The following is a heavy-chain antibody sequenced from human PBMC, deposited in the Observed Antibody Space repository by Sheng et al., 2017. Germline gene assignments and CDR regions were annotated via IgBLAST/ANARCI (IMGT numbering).Heavy chain of an antibody. CDR2: ISYDGSNK. V-gene: IGHV3-30*04. Sequence: QVQLVESGGGVVQPGRSLRLSCAASGFTFSSYAMHWVRQAPGKGLEWVAVISYDGSNKYYADSVKGRFTISRDNSKNTLYLQMNSLRAEDTAVYYCARDGASDYYDSSGHDAFVYLGPRDNGHRLF. CDR1: GFTFSSYA. D-gene: IGHD3-22*01. J-gene: IGHJ3*02. CDR3: ARDGASDYYDSSGHDAFVY.